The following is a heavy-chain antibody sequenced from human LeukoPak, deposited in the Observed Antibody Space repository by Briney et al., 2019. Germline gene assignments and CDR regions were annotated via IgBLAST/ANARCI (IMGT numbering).Heavy chain of an antibody. Sequence: PGGSLRLSCAASGFTVSSNYMSWVRQAPGKGLEWVSVIYSGGSTYYADSVKGRFTISRDNSKNTLYLQMNSLRAEDTAVYYCARDPLTVTTAYFDYWGQGTLVTVSS. CDR2: IYSGGST. V-gene: IGHV3-66*01. D-gene: IGHD4-17*01. J-gene: IGHJ4*02. CDR1: GFTVSSNY. CDR3: ARDPLTVTTAYFDY.